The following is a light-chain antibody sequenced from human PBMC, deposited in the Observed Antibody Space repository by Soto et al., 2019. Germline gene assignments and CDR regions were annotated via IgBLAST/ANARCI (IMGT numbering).Light chain of an antibody. CDR1: QSVATN. CDR2: GAS. Sequence: VLTQSPATLAVSPGERTTLFCRASQSVATNLAWYQQRPGQAPRLLLYGASKRAIGLPARFSGSGSGTEFTLTITSLQSEDFAVYYCQQYNNWPQTFGQ. J-gene: IGKJ1*01. V-gene: IGKV3-15*01. CDR3: QQYNNWPQT.